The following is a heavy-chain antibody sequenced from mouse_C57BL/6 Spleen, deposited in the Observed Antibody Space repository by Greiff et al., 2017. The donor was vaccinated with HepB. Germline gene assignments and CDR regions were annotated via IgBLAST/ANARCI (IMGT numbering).Heavy chain of an antibody. CDR1: GYSITSGYY. D-gene: IGHD1-1*01. V-gene: IGHV3-6*01. J-gene: IGHJ1*03. CDR3: ARRGYGSSYWYFDV. Sequence: EVQLQESGPGLVKPSQSLSLTCSVTGYSITSGYYWNWIRQFPGNKLEWMGYISYDGSNNYNPSLKNRISITRDTSKIQFFLKLNSVTTEDTATYYCARRGYGSSYWYFDVWGTGTTVTVSS. CDR2: ISYDGSN.